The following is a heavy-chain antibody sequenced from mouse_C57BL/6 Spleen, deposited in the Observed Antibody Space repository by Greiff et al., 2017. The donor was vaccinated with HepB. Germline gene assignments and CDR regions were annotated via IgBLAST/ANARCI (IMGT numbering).Heavy chain of an antibody. CDR2: INYDGSST. D-gene: IGHD1-1*01. V-gene: IGHV5-16*01. CDR1: GFTFSDYY. J-gene: IGHJ4*01. CDR3: ARITTVVAGCAMDY. Sequence: DVKLVESEGGLVQPGSSMKLSCTASGFTFSDYYMAWVRQVPEKGLEWVANINYDGSSTYYLDSLKSRFIISRDNAKNILYLQMSSLKSEDTATYYCARITTVVAGCAMDYWGQGTSVTVSS.